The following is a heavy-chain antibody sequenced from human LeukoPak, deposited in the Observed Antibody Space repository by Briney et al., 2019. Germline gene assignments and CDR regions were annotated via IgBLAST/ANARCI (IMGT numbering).Heavy chain of an antibody. CDR2: IGHDGADK. D-gene: IGHD3-22*01. J-gene: IGHJ4*02. V-gene: IGHV3-30*04. CDR3: ARNSDYYDYSPQSV. Sequence: GRSLRLSCAASGFTFSHYALHWVRQAPGKGLEWVALIGHDGADKYYADSVKGRFLISRDNSKNMLFLQMNSLIIEDTAVYYCARNSDYYDYSPQSVWGQGTLVTVS. CDR1: GFTFSHYA.